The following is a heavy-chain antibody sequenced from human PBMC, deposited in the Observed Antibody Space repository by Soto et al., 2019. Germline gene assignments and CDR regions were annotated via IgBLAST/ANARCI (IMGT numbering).Heavy chain of an antibody. CDR3: SIDLDGSRRLDY. V-gene: IGHV1-69*06. CDR2: ILPIFGTV. J-gene: IGHJ4*02. Sequence: QVQLVQSGAEVKKPGSSVNVSCKASGGTFSSYPISWVRQAPGQGLEWMGWILPIFGTVNYAQKFQGRVTITADRSTSTAYMDLSSMRSEDTAVYYCSIDLDGSRRLDYWGKGTLVTVTS. D-gene: IGHD6-13*01. CDR1: GGTFSSYP.